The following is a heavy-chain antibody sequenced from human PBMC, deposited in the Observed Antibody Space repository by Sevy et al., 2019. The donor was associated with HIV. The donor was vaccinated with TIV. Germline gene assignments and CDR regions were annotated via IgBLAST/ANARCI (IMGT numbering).Heavy chain of an antibody. CDR3: ARRNDFDI. CDR2: VYYTGGT. V-gene: IGHV4-59*08. Sequence: SETLSLTCTVSGGSINSDHWNWIRQPPGKGLEWIGYVYYTGGTNYSPFLKNRVTISVDRTKNQFSLKLTSVTAADTVVYYCARRNDFDIWGQGTMVTVSS. J-gene: IGHJ3*02. CDR1: GGSINSDH.